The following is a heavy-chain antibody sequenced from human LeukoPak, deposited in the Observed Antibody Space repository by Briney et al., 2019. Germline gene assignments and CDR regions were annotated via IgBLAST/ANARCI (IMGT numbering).Heavy chain of an antibody. Sequence: GGSLRLSCAASGFTFSSYAMHWVRQAPGKGLEWAAVMSYDGSNKFYADSVKGRFTISRDNSKNTLYLQMNSLRAEDTAVYYCARDSTDGVIPRELHPPFDYWGQGTLVTVSS. CDR2: MSYDGSNK. D-gene: IGHD1-26*01. CDR1: GFTFSSYA. J-gene: IGHJ4*02. V-gene: IGHV3-30-3*01. CDR3: ARDSTDGVIPRELHPPFDY.